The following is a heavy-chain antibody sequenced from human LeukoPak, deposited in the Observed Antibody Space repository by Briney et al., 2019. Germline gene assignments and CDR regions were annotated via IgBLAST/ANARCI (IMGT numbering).Heavy chain of an antibody. V-gene: IGHV3-21*01. Sequence: GGSLRLSCAASGFTLRSYSMSWVRQAPGKGLEWVSSINWGRNGIYYADSVKGRFTISRDNSKNTLYLQMNSLRAEDTAVYYCARDRSETAYCGGDCWDDAFDIWGQGTMVTVSS. D-gene: IGHD2-21*02. CDR2: INWGRNGI. CDR1: GFTLRSYS. J-gene: IGHJ3*02. CDR3: ARDRSETAYCGGDCWDDAFDI.